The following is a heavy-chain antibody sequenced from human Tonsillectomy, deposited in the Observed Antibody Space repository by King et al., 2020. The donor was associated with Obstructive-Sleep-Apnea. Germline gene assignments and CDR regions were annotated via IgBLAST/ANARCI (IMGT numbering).Heavy chain of an antibody. J-gene: IGHJ4*02. CDR1: GGSISSSSNY. CDR3: ARRIGYSGYGGAGYFDY. Sequence: QLQESGPGLVKPSETLSLTCTVSGGSISSSSNYWGGIRQPPGKGMGIIGTIYYSGSPSYNPSLKSQVPVSLDTSKNQYSLKLSYVTAADTAVYYCARRIGYSGYGGAGYFDYWGQGTLVTVSS. CDR2: IYYSGSP. V-gene: IGHV4-39*07. D-gene: IGHD5-12*01.